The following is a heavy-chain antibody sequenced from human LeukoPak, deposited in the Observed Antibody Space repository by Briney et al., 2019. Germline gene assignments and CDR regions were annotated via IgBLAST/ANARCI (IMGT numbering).Heavy chain of an antibody. Sequence: GGSLRLSCAASGFTFSSYAMHWVRQAPGKGLEWVAVISYDGSNKYYADSVKGRFTISRDNSKNTLYLQMNSLRAEDTAVYYCARRSASGWYFLDCWGQGTLVTVSS. D-gene: IGHD6-19*01. CDR2: ISYDGSNK. J-gene: IGHJ4*02. CDR3: ARRSASGWYFLDC. V-gene: IGHV3-30*04. CDR1: GFTFSSYA.